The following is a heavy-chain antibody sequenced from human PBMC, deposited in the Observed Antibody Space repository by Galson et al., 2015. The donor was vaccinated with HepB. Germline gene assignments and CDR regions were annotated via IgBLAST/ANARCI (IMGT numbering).Heavy chain of an antibody. CDR2: ISSSSSYI. CDR1: GFTFSSYS. D-gene: IGHD3-3*01. J-gene: IGHJ4*02. CDR3: ARDFWEGADGLFDY. V-gene: IGHV3-21*01. Sequence: SLRLSCAASGFTFSSYSMNWVRQAPGKGLEWVSSISSSSSYIYYADSVKGRFTISRDNAKNSLYLQMNSLRAEDTAVYYCARDFWEGADGLFDYWGQGTLVTVSS.